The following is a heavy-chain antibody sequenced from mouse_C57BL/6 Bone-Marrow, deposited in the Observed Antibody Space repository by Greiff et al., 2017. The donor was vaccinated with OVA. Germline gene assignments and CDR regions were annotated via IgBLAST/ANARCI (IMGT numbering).Heavy chain of an antibody. J-gene: IGHJ3*01. CDR2: IYPGDGDT. V-gene: IGHV1-80*01. CDR1: GYAFSSYW. Sequence: VKLMESGAELVKPGASVKISCKASGYAFSSYWMNWVKQRPGKGLEWIGQIYPGDGDTNYNGKFKGKATLTADKSSSTAYMQLSSLTSEDSAVYFCANYGYDVGVAYWGQGTLVTVSA. CDR3: ANYGYDVGVAY. D-gene: IGHD2-2*01.